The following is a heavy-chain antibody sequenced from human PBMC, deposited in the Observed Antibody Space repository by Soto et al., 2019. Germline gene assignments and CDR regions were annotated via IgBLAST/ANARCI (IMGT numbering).Heavy chain of an antibody. CDR2: IKSKAFGGTP. D-gene: IGHD5-18*01. V-gene: IGHV3-49*03. Sequence: GGSLRLSCSPSGFTFGDYAMNWFRQAPGKGLEWVGFIKSKAFGGTPEYAASVKGRFTISRDDSMSIAYLQMNSLKTDDTAVYYCTRDHYGRGFSSGVFDSWGQGTPVTVSS. J-gene: IGHJ4*02. CDR3: TRDHYGRGFSSGVFDS. CDR1: GFTFGDYA.